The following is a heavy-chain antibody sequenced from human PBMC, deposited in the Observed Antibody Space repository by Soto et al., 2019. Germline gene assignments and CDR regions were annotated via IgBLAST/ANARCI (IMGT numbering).Heavy chain of an antibody. CDR2: VYYSAST. J-gene: IGHJ6*02. CDR1: GGSNSGNRYY. V-gene: IGHV4-39*01. CDR3: ARRPRVWFGELGFDYYYGMEV. D-gene: IGHD3-10*01. Sequence: SETLALTRTVSGGSNSGNRYYWAWIRQPPWKGLEWIGNVYYSASTYYNPSLKSRVTIYVDSSKNQFSLKLSYVTAADTAVCYCARRPRVWFGELGFDYYYGMEVWGQVTTVPV.